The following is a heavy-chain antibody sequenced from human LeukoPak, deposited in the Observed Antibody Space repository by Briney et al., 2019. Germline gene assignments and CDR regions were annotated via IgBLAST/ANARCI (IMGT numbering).Heavy chain of an antibody. V-gene: IGHV1-2*06. J-gene: IGHJ4*02. CDR2: INPSSGDT. CDR1: AYTFTDYY. CDR3: ATTSGYFYY. D-gene: IGHD1-26*01. Sequence: GASAKVSCKASAYTFTDYYVHWVRQAPGQGLEWMGRINPSSGDTNYAQNFQGRVTMTRDTSISTAYMELSRLRFDDTAVYYCATTSGYFYYWGQGTLVTVSS.